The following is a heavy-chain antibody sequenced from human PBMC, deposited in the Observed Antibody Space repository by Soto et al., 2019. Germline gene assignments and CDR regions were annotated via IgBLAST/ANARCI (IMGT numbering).Heavy chain of an antibody. CDR2: LSWNSGFS. CDR1: GFSFDDYT. V-gene: IGHV3-9*01. CDR3: AKGRGKIVVTDAYDI. Sequence: GGSLRLSCGGSGFSFDDYTMHWVRQAPGKGPEWVASLSWNSGFSGYADSVKGRFTISRDNAQSSVHLQMNNLRTEDTALYYCAKGRGKIVVTDAYDIWGQGTMVNV. J-gene: IGHJ3*02. D-gene: IGHD3-22*01.